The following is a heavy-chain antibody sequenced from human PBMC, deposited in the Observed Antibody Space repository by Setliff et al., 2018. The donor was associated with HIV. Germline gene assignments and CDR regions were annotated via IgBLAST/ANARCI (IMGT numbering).Heavy chain of an antibody. Sequence: ASVKVSCKASRYTFTGYYMHWVRQAPGQGLEWMGWINPNSGGTNYAQKFQGRVTMTRDTSISTACMELSRLRSDDTAVYYCARGMDDSSGYYYGYYDYYMDVWGKGTTVTVSS. D-gene: IGHD3-22*01. CDR2: INPNSGGT. V-gene: IGHV1-2*02. J-gene: IGHJ6*03. CDR3: ARGMDDSSGYYYGYYDYYMDV. CDR1: RYTFTGYY.